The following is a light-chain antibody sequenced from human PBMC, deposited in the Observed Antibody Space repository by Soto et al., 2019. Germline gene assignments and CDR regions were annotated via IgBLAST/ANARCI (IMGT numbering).Light chain of an antibody. Sequence: QSALTQPASVSGSPGQSITISCTGTSSDVGSYNFVSWYQHLPGKAPKLMIYEVSNRPSGVSDRFSGSKSGNTASLTISGLQAEDEAAYYCSSYTTSSKYVFGNGTKVTVL. CDR2: EVS. CDR1: SSDVGSYNF. V-gene: IGLV2-14*01. CDR3: SSYTTSSKYV. J-gene: IGLJ1*01.